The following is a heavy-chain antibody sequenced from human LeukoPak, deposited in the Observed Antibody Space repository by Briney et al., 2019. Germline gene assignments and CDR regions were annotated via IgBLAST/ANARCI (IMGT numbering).Heavy chain of an antibody. CDR1: GYTFTGYY. V-gene: IGHV1-2*02. CDR2: INPNSGGT. D-gene: IGHD6-19*01. CDR3: ARRVPIAVAGTRGANDY. Sequence: ASVKVSCKASGYTFTGYYMHWVRQAPGQGLEWMGWINPNSGGTNYAQKFQGRVTMTRDTSISTAYMKLSRLRSDDTAVYYCARRVPIAVAGTRGANDYWGQGTLVTVSS. J-gene: IGHJ4*02.